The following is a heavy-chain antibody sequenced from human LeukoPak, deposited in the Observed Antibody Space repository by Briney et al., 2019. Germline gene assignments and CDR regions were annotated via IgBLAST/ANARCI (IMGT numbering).Heavy chain of an antibody. D-gene: IGHD6-19*01. Sequence: PSETLSLTCTVSGGSVSSGSYYWSWIRQPPGKGLEWIGYIYYSGSTNYNPSLKSRVTISVDTSKNQFSLKLSSVTAADTAVYYCARDRSSGPRFYYGMDVWGQGTTVTVSS. CDR3: ARDRSSGPRFYYGMDV. V-gene: IGHV4-61*01. J-gene: IGHJ6*02. CDR1: GGSVSSGSYY. CDR2: IYYSGST.